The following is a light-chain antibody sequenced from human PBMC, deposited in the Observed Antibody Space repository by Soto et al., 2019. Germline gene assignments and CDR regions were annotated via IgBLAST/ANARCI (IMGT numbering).Light chain of an antibody. CDR2: GAS. Sequence: DLQMTQSPASLSASVGDRVTITCQASQDINNYLNWFQQKPGKAPKLLIYGASNLETGVPSRFSGSGSGTDFTFTISSLQPDDISIYYCQQYDDVPITFVQGTRLQIK. CDR3: QQYDDVPIT. J-gene: IGKJ5*01. V-gene: IGKV1-33*01. CDR1: QDINNY.